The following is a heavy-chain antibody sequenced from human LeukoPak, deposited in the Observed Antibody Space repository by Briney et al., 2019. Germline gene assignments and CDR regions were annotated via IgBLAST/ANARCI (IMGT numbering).Heavy chain of an antibody. V-gene: IGHV3-21*01. D-gene: IGHD3-10*01. CDR2: SSSSSSYI. J-gene: IGHJ4*02. Sequence: GGSLRLSCAASVLTFSRYSMNWARQAPGKGLEWASSSSSSSSYIYYADSVKGRFTISRDNARNSLYLQMNSLTAAGTAESLSASIQWFGRDDWGQGTLVTVSS. CDR1: VLTFSRYS. CDR3: ASIQWFGRDD.